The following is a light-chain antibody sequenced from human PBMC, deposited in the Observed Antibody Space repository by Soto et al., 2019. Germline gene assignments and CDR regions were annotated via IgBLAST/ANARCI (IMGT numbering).Light chain of an antibody. V-gene: IGKV1-9*01. J-gene: IGKJ5*01. CDR3: QQLNSFPIS. CDR2: AAS. Sequence: DIQLTQSPSFLSASVGDRVTITCRASQGISSYLAWYQQKPGKAPKLLIYAASTLQSGVPSRFSGRGSGTEFPLTISSLQPEDFATYYCQQLNSFPISFGQGTRLEIK. CDR1: QGISSY.